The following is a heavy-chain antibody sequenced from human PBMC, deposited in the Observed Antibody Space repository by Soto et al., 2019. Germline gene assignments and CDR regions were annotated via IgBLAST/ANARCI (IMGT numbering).Heavy chain of an antibody. Sequence: GASVKVSCKASGYTFTSYDINWVRQATGQGLEWMGWMNPNSGNTGYAQKFQGRVTMTRNTSISTAYMELSSLRSEDTAVYYCARRVSGDYYYYYMDVWGKGTTVTVSS. V-gene: IGHV1-8*01. D-gene: IGHD2-8*01. J-gene: IGHJ6*03. CDR1: GYTFTSYD. CDR2: MNPNSGNT. CDR3: ARRVSGDYYYYYMDV.